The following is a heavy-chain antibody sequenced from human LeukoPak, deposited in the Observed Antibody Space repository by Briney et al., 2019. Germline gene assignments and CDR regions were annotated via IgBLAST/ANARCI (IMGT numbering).Heavy chain of an antibody. V-gene: IGHV3-73*01. CDR3: ARGGHCSSASCYFNWFDP. J-gene: IGHJ5*02. Sequence: GGSLRLSCAASGFTFSGSAMHWVRQASGKGLEWVGRIRSKANSYATAYAASVKGRFTISRDDSKNTAYLQMNSLKTEDTAVYYCARGGHCSSASCYFNWFDPWGQGTLVTVSS. CDR2: IRSKANSYAT. CDR1: GFTFSGSA. D-gene: IGHD2-2*01.